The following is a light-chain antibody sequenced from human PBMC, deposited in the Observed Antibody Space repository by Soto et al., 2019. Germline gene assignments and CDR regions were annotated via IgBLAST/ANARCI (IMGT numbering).Light chain of an antibody. CDR3: RQANSFPYT. Sequence: DLQMTQAPSAVSAAVGDRVTSTCRAYQGISNWFAWYQQKPGKAPKLLIYAAASLQSGVPSRFRGSGSGTDFPLTSSSLQPEDFANYYCRQANSFPYTFGQGTKLEIK. J-gene: IGKJ2*01. CDR2: AAA. CDR1: QGISNW. V-gene: IGKV1-12*02.